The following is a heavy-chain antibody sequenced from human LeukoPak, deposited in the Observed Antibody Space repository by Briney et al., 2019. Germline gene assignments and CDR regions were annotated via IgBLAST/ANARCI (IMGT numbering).Heavy chain of an antibody. CDR3: ARGPYSSNWYVDY. D-gene: IGHD6-13*01. CDR1: GXTLSSYE. J-gene: IGHJ4*02. V-gene: IGHV3-48*03. Sequence: PGGSLRLSCAASGXTLSSYEMNWVRLALGKGLEWISYISRTGNSIYYADSVKGRFTISRDSAKNSLYLQMNSLRAEDTAVYYCARGPYSSNWYVDYWGQGTLVTVAS. CDR2: ISRTGNSI.